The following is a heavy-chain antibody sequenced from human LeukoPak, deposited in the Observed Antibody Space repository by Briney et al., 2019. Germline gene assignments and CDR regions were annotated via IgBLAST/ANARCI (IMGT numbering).Heavy chain of an antibody. Sequence: GGSLRLSCAASGFTFSSYGMHWVRQAPGKGLEWVAFIRYDGSNKYYADSVKGRFTISRDNSKNTLYLQMNSLRAEDTAVYYCAKEPTVDHTLLRSFDWFFDYWGQGTLVTVSS. J-gene: IGHJ4*02. CDR2: IRYDGSNK. D-gene: IGHD3-9*01. V-gene: IGHV3-30*02. CDR1: GFTFSSYG. CDR3: AKEPTVDHTLLRSFDWFFDY.